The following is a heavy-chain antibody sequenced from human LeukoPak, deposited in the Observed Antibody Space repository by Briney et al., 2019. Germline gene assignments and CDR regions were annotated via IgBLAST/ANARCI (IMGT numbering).Heavy chain of an antibody. CDR2: ISGSGGST. CDR1: GFTFSSYA. J-gene: IGHJ5*02. D-gene: IGHD6-19*01. Sequence: GGSLRLSCAASGFTFSSYAMSWVRQAPGKGLEWVSAISGSGGSTYYADSVKGRFTISRDNSKNTLYLQMNSLRAEDTAMYYCAKDPKSVAGTSSRFDPWGQGTLVTVSS. CDR3: AKDPKSVAGTSSRFDP. V-gene: IGHV3-23*01.